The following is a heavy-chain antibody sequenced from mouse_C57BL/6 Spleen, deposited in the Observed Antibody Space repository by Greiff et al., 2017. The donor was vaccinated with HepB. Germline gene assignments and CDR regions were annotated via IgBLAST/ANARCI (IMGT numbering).Heavy chain of an antibody. Sequence: VQLQQSGAELAKPGASVKLSCKASGYTFTSYWMHWVKQRPGQGLEWIGYINPSSGYTKYNQKFKDKATLTADKSSSTAYMQLSSLTYEDSAVYYCASLYYSNPWAMDDWGQGTSVTVAS. CDR1: GYTFTSYW. CDR3: ASLYYSNPWAMDD. CDR2: INPSSGYT. J-gene: IGHJ4*01. D-gene: IGHD2-5*01. V-gene: IGHV1-7*01.